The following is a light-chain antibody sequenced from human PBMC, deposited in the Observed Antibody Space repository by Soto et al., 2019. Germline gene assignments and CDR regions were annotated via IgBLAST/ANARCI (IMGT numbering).Light chain of an antibody. Sequence: QSALTQPPSASGSAGQSVTISCTGTSSDVGAYNYVSWYQQHPGKAPKLIIYEVSKRPSGVPDRFSGSKSGNTASLTVSGLQAEDEADYYCSSSAGNNFGVFGGGTKVTVL. J-gene: IGLJ2*01. V-gene: IGLV2-8*01. CDR2: EVS. CDR3: SSSAGNNFGV. CDR1: SSDVGAYNY.